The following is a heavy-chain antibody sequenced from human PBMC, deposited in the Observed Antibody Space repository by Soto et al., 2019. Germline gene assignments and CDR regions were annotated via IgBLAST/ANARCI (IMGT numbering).Heavy chain of an antibody. D-gene: IGHD3-16*02. J-gene: IGHJ5*02. CDR1: GDSVSSNSAS. CDR3: ARAEIWGSYRYSEPWFDP. CDR2: TYYRSKWYN. V-gene: IGHV6-1*01. Sequence: SQTLSLTCAISGDSVSSNSASWNWIRQSPSRGLEWLGRTYYRSKWYNDYAVSVKSRITINPDTSKNQFSLKLSSVTAADTAVYYCARAEIWGSYRYSEPWFDPWGQGTLVTVSS.